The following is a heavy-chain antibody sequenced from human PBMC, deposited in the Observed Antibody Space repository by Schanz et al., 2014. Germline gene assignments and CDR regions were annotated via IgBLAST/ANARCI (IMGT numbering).Heavy chain of an antibody. J-gene: IGHJ4*02. D-gene: IGHD3-10*01. CDR1: GFTFSNYW. CDR3: ARDLTYYTSGSYGY. CDR2: IKQDGSEK. V-gene: IGHV3-7*01. Sequence: EVQLVESGGGLVQPGGSLRLSCAASGFTFSNYWMSWVRQAPGKGLEWVANIKQDGSEKYYVDSVKGRFTFSRDNAKNSLYLQGNSLRAEDTAVYYCARDLTYYTSGSYGYWGQGTLVTVSS.